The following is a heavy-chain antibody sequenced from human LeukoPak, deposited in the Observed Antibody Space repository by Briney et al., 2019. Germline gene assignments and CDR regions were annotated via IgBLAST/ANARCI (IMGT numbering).Heavy chain of an antibody. Sequence: GGSLRLSCTTSGFTFGDYGMSWVRQAPGKGLEWVGHLKSKTDGGTTDYAAPVKGRFTISRDGSKNTLYLQMNSLKTEDTAVYYCTKFFLGRRDYVWESYRYLAFDIWGHGTMVTVSS. CDR1: GFTFGDYG. D-gene: IGHD3-16*02. V-gene: IGHV3-15*01. CDR3: TKFFLGRRDYVWESYRYLAFDI. J-gene: IGHJ3*02. CDR2: LKSKTDGGTT.